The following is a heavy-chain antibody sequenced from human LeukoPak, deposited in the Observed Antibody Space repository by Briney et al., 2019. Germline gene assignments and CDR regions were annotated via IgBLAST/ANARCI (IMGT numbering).Heavy chain of an antibody. CDR2: IYHSGST. D-gene: IGHD4-17*01. Sequence: PSQTLSLTCAVSGDSISGGGYSWSWIRQPPGKGLEWIGYIYHSGSTYYNPSLKSRVTISVDRSKNQFSLKLSSVTAADTAVYYCARGFAGATVTTFDYWGQGTLVTVSS. V-gene: IGHV4-30-2*01. CDR1: GDSISGGGYS. CDR3: ARGFAGATVTTFDY. J-gene: IGHJ4*02.